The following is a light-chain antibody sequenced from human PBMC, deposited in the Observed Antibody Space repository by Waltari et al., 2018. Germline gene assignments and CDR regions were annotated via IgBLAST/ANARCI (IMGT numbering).Light chain of an antibody. CDR3: QQYNNYVAT. CDR1: QSITNW. CDR2: KAS. J-gene: IGKJ1*01. V-gene: IGKV1-5*03. Sequence: DIQMTQSPSTLSASIGDRVTITCRASQSITNWLAWYQQKPGKAPKLLIYKASTVESGVPARFSGSGSGTECTLTISSLQPDDFATYYCQQYNNYVATFGQGTKVEIK.